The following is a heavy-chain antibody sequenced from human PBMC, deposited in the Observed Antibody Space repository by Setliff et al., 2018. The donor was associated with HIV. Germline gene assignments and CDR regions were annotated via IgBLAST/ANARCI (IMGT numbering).Heavy chain of an antibody. V-gene: IGHV3-15*07. CDR2: GYTKTDGGTT. Sequence: GGSLRLSCAASGFSFSNAWMDWVRQAPGKGLEWVGRGYTKTDGGTTDYAAPVKGRFTISRDDSKNTLYLQVNSLKTEDTAVYYCTTSQESDCWGQGTLVTVSS. J-gene: IGHJ4*02. CDR3: TTSQESDC. CDR1: GFSFSNAW.